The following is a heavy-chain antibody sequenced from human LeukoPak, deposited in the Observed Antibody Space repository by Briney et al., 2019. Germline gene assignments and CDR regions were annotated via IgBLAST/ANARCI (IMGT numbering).Heavy chain of an antibody. CDR2: IKYDGSVR. CDR1: GFMFSGYW. D-gene: IGHD2/OR15-2a*01. V-gene: IGHV3-7*01. J-gene: IGHJ4*02. CDR3: VRDNSHFDS. Sequence: GGSLRLSCAASGFMFSGYWMSWVRQAPGKGLEWVATIKYDGSVRYYVDSVKGRFTISRDNTRESLYLQMNSPRAEDTAVYYCVRDNSHFDSWGQGSLVTVSS.